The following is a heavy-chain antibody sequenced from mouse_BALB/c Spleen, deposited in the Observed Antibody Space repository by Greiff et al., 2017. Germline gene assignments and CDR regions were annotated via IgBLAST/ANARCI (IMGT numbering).Heavy chain of an antibody. J-gene: IGHJ3*01. CDR1: GFTFSSYW. V-gene: IGHV6-6*02. D-gene: IGHD2-14*01. CDR2: IRLKSDNYAT. CDR3: TRRYDGFAY. Sequence: EVKLVESGGGLVQPGGSMKLSCVASGFTFSSYWMSWVRQSPEKGLEWVAEIRLKSDNYATHYAESVKGKFTISRDDSKSRLYLQMNSLRAEDTGIYYCTRRYDGFAYWGQGTLVTVSA.